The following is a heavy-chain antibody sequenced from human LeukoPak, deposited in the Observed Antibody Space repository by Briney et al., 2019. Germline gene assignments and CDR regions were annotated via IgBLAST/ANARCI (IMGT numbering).Heavy chain of an antibody. Sequence: GGSLRLSCAGSGFTFNNYAMSWVRRAPRKGLEWVSTIMIGGDGKHYADSVKGRFTVSRDNPKNTLSLQMNSLRGEDTAIYYCADHFPYCSRGSCSYFDHWGQGTLVTVSS. CDR3: ADHFPYCSRGSCSYFDH. J-gene: IGHJ4*02. CDR1: GFTFNNYA. V-gene: IGHV3-23*01. CDR2: IMIGGDGK. D-gene: IGHD2-15*01.